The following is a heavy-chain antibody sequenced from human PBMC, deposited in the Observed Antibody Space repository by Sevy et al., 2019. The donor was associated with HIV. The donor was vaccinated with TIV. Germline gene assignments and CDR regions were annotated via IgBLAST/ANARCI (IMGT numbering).Heavy chain of an antibody. CDR1: GFTVSSNY. V-gene: IGHV3-53*01. Sequence: GGSLRLSCAASGFTVSSNYMSWVRQAPGKGLEWVSVIYSGGSTYYADSVKGRFTISRDNSKNTLYLQMNSLRAEDTAVYYCAGPQGGKYYYGMDVWGQGTTVTVSS. J-gene: IGHJ6*02. CDR2: IYSGGST. D-gene: IGHD2-15*01. CDR3: AGPQGGKYYYGMDV.